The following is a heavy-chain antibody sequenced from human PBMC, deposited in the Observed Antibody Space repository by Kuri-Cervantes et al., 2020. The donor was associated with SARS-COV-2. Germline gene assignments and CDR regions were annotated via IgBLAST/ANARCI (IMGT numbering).Heavy chain of an antibody. CDR2: IYHSGST. V-gene: IGHV4-38-2*02. D-gene: IGHD3-22*01. J-gene: IGHJ5*02. CDR3: ARLSYYYDSSGYYGGNWFDP. Sequence: GSLRLSCTVSGGSINSYYWGWIRQPPGKGLEWIGSIYHSGSTYYNPSLKSRVTISVDTSKNQFSLKLSSVTAADTAVYYCARLSYYYDSSGYYGGNWFDPWGQGTLVTVSS. CDR1: GGSINSYY.